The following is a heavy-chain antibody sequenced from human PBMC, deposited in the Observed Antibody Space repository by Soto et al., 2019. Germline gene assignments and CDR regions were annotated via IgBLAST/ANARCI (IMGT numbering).Heavy chain of an antibody. J-gene: IGHJ6*02. V-gene: IGHV3-33*06. Sequence: PGGSLRLSCAASGFAFSRYGMHWVRQAPDKGLEWVAVIWYDGTDNYYADSVKGRFTISRDNSKNTLYLQVDSLRVDDTAVYYCAKDRSSSLEAMDVWGQGTTVTVS. CDR1: GFAFSRYG. CDR3: AKDRSSSLEAMDV. D-gene: IGHD6-13*01. CDR2: IWYDGTDN.